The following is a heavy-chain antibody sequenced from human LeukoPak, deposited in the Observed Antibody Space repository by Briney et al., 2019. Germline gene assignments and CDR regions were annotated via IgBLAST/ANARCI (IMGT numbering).Heavy chain of an antibody. Sequence: SETLSLTCAVYGGSFSGYCWSWIRQPPGKGLEWIGEINHSGSTNYNPSLKSRVTISVDTSKNQFSLKLSSVTAADTAVYYCARGITHPYYFDYWGQGTLVTVSS. CDR3: ARGITHPYYFDY. CDR1: GGSFSGYC. V-gene: IGHV4-34*01. CDR2: INHSGST. D-gene: IGHD1-20*01. J-gene: IGHJ4*02.